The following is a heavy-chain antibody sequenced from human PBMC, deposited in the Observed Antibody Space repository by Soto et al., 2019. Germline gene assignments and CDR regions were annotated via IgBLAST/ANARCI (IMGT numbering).Heavy chain of an antibody. CDR3: AKGGHIDF. CDR1: GFSFSTYW. V-gene: IGHV3-7*03. CDR2: IKDDGSET. D-gene: IGHD3-16*01. Sequence: EVQLVESGGGLVQPGGSPRLSCVASGFSFSTYWMSWVRQAPGKGLEWVANIKDDGSETYYVDSVKGRFTISRDNAKTSLYLQMNSLRAQDTAVYYCAKGGHIDFCGQGTLVTVSS. J-gene: IGHJ4*02.